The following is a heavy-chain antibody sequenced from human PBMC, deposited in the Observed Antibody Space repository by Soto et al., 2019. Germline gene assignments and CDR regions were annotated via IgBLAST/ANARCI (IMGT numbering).Heavy chain of an antibody. CDR2: ISGGGRST. CDR1: GFTFTNYG. Sequence: EVQLLESGGGLVQVGGSLRLSCAASGFTFTNYGMNWVRQAPGKGLEWVSSISGGGRSTYNGASVRGRFTISRDTSKNTLYLQMNSLRADDTAVYYCAKQGRVGPFDYYMDVWGRGTTVTVSS. J-gene: IGHJ6*03. D-gene: IGHD1-26*01. CDR3: AKQGRVGPFDYYMDV. V-gene: IGHV3-23*01.